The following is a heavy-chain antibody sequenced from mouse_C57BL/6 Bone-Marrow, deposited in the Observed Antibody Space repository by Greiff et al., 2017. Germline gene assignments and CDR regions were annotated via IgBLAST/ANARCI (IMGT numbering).Heavy chain of an antibody. D-gene: IGHD2-3*01. V-gene: IGHV1-50*01. CDR2: IDPSDSYT. CDR3: ARGWLLHYFDY. CDR1: GYTFTSYW. J-gene: IGHJ2*01. Sequence: ESGAELVKPGASVKLSCKASGYTFTSYWMQWVKQRPGQGLEWIGEIDPSDSYTNYNQKFKGKATLTVDTASSTAYMQLSSLTSEDSAVYYCARGWLLHYFDYWGQGTTLTVSS.